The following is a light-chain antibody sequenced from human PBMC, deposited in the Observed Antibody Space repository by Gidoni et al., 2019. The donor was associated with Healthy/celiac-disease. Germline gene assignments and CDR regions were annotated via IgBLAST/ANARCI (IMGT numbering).Light chain of an antibody. J-gene: IGKJ5*01. CDR1: QSISSY. Sequence: DIQMTQSTASLSASVGDRVTITCRASQSISSYLNWYQQKPGKAPKLLIYAASSLQSGVPSRFSGSGSGTAFTLTISSLQPEDFATYYCQQSYSTPPITFGQXTRLEIK. CDR3: QQSYSTPPIT. CDR2: AAS. V-gene: IGKV1-39*01.